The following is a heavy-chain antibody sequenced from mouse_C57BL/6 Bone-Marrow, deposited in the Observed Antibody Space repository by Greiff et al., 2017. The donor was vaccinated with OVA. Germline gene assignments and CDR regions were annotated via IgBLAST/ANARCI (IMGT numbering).Heavy chain of an antibody. V-gene: IGHV14-4*01. Sequence: VQLQQSGAELVRPGASVKLSCTASGFNIKDDYMHWVKQRPEQGLEWIGWIDPENGDTEYASKFQGKATITADTSSNTAYLQLSSLTSDDTAVYYCTVYYDYVQFAYWGQGTLVTVSA. CDR1: GFNIKDDY. J-gene: IGHJ3*01. D-gene: IGHD2-4*01. CDR2: IDPENGDT. CDR3: TVYYDYVQFAY.